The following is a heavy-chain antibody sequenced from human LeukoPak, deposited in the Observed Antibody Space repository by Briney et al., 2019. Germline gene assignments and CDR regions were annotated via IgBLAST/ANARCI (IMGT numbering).Heavy chain of an antibody. J-gene: IGHJ3*02. CDR1: GDSFSSHY. Sequence: PSETLSLTCTVSGDSFSSHYWTWIRQPPGKGLEWIGYISYIGSTNYSPSLKSRVTISIDTSKNQFSLKLTSVTAADMAVYYCARDLVTVTKGFDIWGQGTMVSVSS. CDR3: ARDLVTVTKGFDI. CDR2: ISYIGST. V-gene: IGHV4-59*11. D-gene: IGHD4-17*01.